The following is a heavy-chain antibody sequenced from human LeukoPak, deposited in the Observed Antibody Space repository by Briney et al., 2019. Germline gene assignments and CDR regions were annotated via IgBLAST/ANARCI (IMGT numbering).Heavy chain of an antibody. D-gene: IGHD3-22*01. J-gene: IGHJ4*02. Sequence: GGSLRLSCAASGFTFSSYAMSWVRQAPGKGLEWVSAISGSGGSTYYADSVKGRFTISRDNSKNTLYLQMNSLRAEDTAVYYCAKDSSGGYYTTPFDYWGQGTLVTVSS. CDR3: AKDSSGGYYTTPFDY. V-gene: IGHV3-23*01. CDR2: ISGSGGST. CDR1: GFTFSSYA.